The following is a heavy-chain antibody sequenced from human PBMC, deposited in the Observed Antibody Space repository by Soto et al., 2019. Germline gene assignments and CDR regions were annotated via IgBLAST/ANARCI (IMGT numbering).Heavy chain of an antibody. Sequence: PSVKVSCKASGYTFTGYYMHWVRQAPGQGLEWMGWINPNSGGTNYAQKYQGWVTMTRDTSISTAYMELSRLRSDDTAVYYCARGMSTQLVATLTASLYYYYGMDVWGQGTTVTVSS. CDR2: INPNSGGT. D-gene: IGHD7-27*01. J-gene: IGHJ6*02. CDR3: ARGMSTQLVATLTASLYYYYGMDV. CDR1: GYTFTGYY. V-gene: IGHV1-2*04.